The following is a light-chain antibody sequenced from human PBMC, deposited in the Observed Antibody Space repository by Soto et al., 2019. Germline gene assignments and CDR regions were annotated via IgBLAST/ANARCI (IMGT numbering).Light chain of an antibody. Sequence: QSALTQPSSVSGSPGQSVTISCTGTSSDVGGYNYVSWYQQHPGKAPQLRFYDVSKWPSGVPDRFSGYKSGNTASLTISGLQAEDEDDYYCCSYAGIAHVVFGGLTKL. V-gene: IGLV2-11*01. CDR1: SSDVGGYNY. CDR3: CSYAGIAHVV. CDR2: DVS. J-gene: IGLJ2*01.